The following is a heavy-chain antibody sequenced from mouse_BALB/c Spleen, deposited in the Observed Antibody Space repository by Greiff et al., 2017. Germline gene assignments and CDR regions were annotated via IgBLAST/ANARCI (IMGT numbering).Heavy chain of an antibody. CDR2: ISDGGSYT. Sequence: EVQVVESGGGLVKPGGSLKLSCAASGFTFSDYYMYWVRQTPEKRLEWVATISDGGSYTYYPDSVKGRFTISRDNAKNNLYLQMSSLKSEDTAMYYCARGEDYYGSSYVRNWYFDVWGAGTTVTVSS. J-gene: IGHJ1*01. CDR3: ARGEDYYGSSYVRNWYFDV. V-gene: IGHV5-4*02. CDR1: GFTFSDYY. D-gene: IGHD1-1*01.